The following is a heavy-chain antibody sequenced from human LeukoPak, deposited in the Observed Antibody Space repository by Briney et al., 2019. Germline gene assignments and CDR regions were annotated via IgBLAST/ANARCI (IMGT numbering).Heavy chain of an antibody. D-gene: IGHD1-26*01. V-gene: IGHV4-59*01. Sequence: PSETLSLTCTVSGGSISSYYWSWIRQPPGKGLEWIGYIYYSGSTNYNPSLKSRVTISVDTSKNQFSLKLSSVTAADTAVYYCATNGGSYPTPFDYWGQGTLVTVSS. CDR1: GGSISSYY. J-gene: IGHJ4*02. CDR2: IYYSGST. CDR3: ATNGGSYPTPFDY.